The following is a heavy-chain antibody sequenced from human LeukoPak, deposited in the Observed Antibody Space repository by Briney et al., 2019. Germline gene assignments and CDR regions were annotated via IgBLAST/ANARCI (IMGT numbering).Heavy chain of an antibody. V-gene: IGHV1-18*01. CDR1: GYSFAIYG. CDR2: ISSDIGHK. Sequence: GASVKVSCKASGYSFAIYGIIWARQAPGQGLEWMGSISSDIGHKDYAQRLRERVIMTTDTSTSTAYMELRSLRSEDTAVYYCARGKLAARPYYYYYMDVWGKGTTVTVSS. D-gene: IGHD6-6*01. CDR3: ARGKLAARPYYYYYMDV. J-gene: IGHJ6*03.